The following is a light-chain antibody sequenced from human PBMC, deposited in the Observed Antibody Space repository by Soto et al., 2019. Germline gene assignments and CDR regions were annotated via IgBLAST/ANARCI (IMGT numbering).Light chain of an antibody. V-gene: IGLV2-14*03. Sequence: QSALTQPASVSGSPGQSIAISCTGTSSDVGAYNLVSWYQQHPGQAPKLMIYDVTARPSGVSNRFSGSKSGNTASLTISGLQAEDEADYYCSSSTGSPTVVFGGGTKLTVL. CDR2: DVT. CDR1: SSDVGAYNL. CDR3: SSSTGSPTVV. J-gene: IGLJ2*01.